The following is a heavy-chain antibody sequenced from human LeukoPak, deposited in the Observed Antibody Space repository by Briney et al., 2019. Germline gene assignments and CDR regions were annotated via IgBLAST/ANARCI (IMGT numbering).Heavy chain of an antibody. D-gene: IGHD3-9*01. CDR1: GYTFTGYY. J-gene: IGHJ4*02. CDR3: ARVALDFDWLLVLGY. V-gene: IGHV1-2*02. Sequence: GASVKVSCKASGYTFTGYYMHWVRQAPGQGLEWMGWINPNSGGTNYAQKFQGRVTMTRDTSISTAYMELSRLRSDDTAVYYCARVALDFDWLLVLGYWGQGTLVTVSS. CDR2: INPNSGGT.